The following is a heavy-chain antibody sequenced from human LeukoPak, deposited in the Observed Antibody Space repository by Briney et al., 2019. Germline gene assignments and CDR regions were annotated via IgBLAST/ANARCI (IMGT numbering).Heavy chain of an antibody. V-gene: IGHV3-48*02. Sequence: GGSLRLSCAASGFTFSSFTMNWARQVPGKGLEGISYINLGSSTMFYADSVKGRFTISRDNAKNSLYLQMNSLRDADTAVYYCARVGNGRSWDYWGQGTLVSVSS. D-gene: IGHD2-15*01. J-gene: IGHJ4*02. CDR1: GFTFSSFT. CDR2: INLGSSTM. CDR3: ARVGNGRSWDY.